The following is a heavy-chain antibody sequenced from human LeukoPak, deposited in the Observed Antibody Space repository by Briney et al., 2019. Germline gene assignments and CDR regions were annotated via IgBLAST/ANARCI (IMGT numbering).Heavy chain of an antibody. CDR1: GRSFTSYW. D-gene: IGHD6-19*01. Sequence: GESLKISCKGSGRSFTSYWIGWVRQMPGKGLEWMGNIYPGDSDTRYSPSFQGQVTISADKSISTAYLQWSSLQASDTAMYYCARVLAVAGLGSGFDTWGQGTLVTVSS. CDR2: IYPGDSDT. J-gene: IGHJ4*02. CDR3: ARVLAVAGLGSGFDT. V-gene: IGHV5-51*03.